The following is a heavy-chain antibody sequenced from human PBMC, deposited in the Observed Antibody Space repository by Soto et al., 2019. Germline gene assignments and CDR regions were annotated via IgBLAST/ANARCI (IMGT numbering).Heavy chain of an antibody. D-gene: IGHD6-6*01. CDR2: ISSSGSTI. CDR1: GFTFSSYE. V-gene: IGHV3-48*03. Sequence: EVQLLESGGGLVEPGGSLRLSCTASGFTFSSYEMNWVRQAPGKGLEWVSYISSSGSTIYYADSVKGRFTISRDNAKNSLYLQMNSLRAEDTAVYYCARELESIAARQGYWGQGTLVTVSS. J-gene: IGHJ4*02. CDR3: ARELESIAARQGY.